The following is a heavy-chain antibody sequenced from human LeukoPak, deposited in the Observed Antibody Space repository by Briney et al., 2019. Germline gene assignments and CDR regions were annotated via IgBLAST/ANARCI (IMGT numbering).Heavy chain of an antibody. D-gene: IGHD6-19*01. V-gene: IGHV3-13*01. CDR3: ARGGSSGWYYYYGMDV. CDR2: IGTAGDT. CDR1: GFSFRSYD. Sequence: GGSLRLSCTASGFSFRSYDMHWVRKATGKGLEWVSAIGTAGDTYYPGSVKGRFTISRENAKNSLYLQMNSLRAGDTAVYYCARGGSSGWYYYYGMDVWGQGTTVTVSS. J-gene: IGHJ6*02.